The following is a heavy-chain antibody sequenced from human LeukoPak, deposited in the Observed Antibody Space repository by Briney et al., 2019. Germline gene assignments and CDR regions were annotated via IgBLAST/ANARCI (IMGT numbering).Heavy chain of an antibody. CDR1: GFPFSSYG. V-gene: IGHV3-23*01. Sequence: PGESLRLSCAASGFPFSSYGMSWVRQAPGKGLEWVSAISGSGGSTYYADSVKGRFTISRDNSKNTLYLQMNSLRAEDTAVYYCARDLGTMVRGVMDVWGKGTTVTVSS. D-gene: IGHD3-10*01. J-gene: IGHJ6*03. CDR3: ARDLGTMVRGVMDV. CDR2: ISGSGGST.